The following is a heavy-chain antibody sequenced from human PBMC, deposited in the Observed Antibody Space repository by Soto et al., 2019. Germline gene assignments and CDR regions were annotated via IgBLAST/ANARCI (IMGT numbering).Heavy chain of an antibody. CDR3: AREDVHCSGGRGCGVPRDV. V-gene: IGHV3-66*01. Sequence: DVQLVESGGGLVQPGGSLTLSCAGSGFTVTSKYMSWVRQAPGKGLEWVSLIHSGGSTFYADSVTGRFSISRDNSKNTVFLQMNSLRDEDTAVYCCAREDVHCSGGRGCGVPRDVWGKGTTVTVSS. D-gene: IGHD2-15*01. CDR1: GFTVTSKY. CDR2: IHSGGST. J-gene: IGHJ6*04.